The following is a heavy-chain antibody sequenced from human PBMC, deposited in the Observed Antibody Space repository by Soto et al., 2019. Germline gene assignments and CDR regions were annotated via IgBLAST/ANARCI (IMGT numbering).Heavy chain of an antibody. J-gene: IGHJ4*02. CDR2: ISVDNGNR. CDR3: ARGYWENTFGY. CDR1: GFSFSSYG. Sequence: QVQMVQSGAEVKKPGASVRVSCKASGFSFSSYGIGWVRQAPGQGLEWMGWISVDNGNRKYAQKIHGRVTITTDTSTRKAYMDLRSLRSDDTAVYYCARGYWENTFGYWGQGTLVIVSP. V-gene: IGHV1-18*04. D-gene: IGHD1-26*01.